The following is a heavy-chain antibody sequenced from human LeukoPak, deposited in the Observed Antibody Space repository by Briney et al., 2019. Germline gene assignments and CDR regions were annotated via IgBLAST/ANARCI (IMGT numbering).Heavy chain of an antibody. CDR2: ISYDGSSE. D-gene: IGHD2-2*03. CDR1: GFTFGSYG. V-gene: IGHV3-30*03. J-gene: IGHJ3*02. Sequence: GGSLRLSCAASGFTFGSYGMHWVRQAPGKGLEWVAVISYDGSSEHYADSVKGRFTISRDNSKNTLYLQMNSLRAEDTAVYYCARVDDLDAFDTWGQGTMVTVSS. CDR3: ARVDDLDAFDT.